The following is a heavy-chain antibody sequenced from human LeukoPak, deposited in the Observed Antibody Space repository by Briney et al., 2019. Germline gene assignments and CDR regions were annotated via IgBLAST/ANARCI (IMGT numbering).Heavy chain of an antibody. CDR1: GGSISSYY. J-gene: IGHJ4*02. V-gene: IGHV4-4*09. Sequence: PSETLSLTCTVSGGSISSYYWSWIRQPPGKGLEWIGYIYTSGSTNYNPSLKSRVTISVDTSKNQFSLKLSSVTAADTAVYYCAGGRLHSSFVFDYWGQGTLVTVSS. CDR3: AGGRLHSSFVFDY. CDR2: IYTSGST. D-gene: IGHD6-6*01.